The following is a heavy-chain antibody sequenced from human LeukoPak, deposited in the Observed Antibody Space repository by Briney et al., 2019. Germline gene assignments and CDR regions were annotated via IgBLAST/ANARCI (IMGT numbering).Heavy chain of an antibody. CDR1: GYNFTTYW. CDR3: ARHDDYDPYYYYGMDA. V-gene: IGHV5-51*01. D-gene: IGHD4-17*01. J-gene: IGHJ6*02. CDR2: IHPGDSHT. Sequence: GESLKISCEASGYNFTTYWIGWVRQMPGKGLEWMGLIHPGDSHTRYGPSFQGQVTISADKSINTAYLQWRSLRASDTAMYYCARHDDYDPYYYYGMDAWGQGTTVTVSS.